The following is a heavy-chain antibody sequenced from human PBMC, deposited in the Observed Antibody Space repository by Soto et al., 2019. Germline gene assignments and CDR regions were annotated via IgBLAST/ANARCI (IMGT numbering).Heavy chain of an antibody. Sequence: SVKVSCKASGGSFSSNAISWVRQAPGQGLEWMGGIIPILGSANYAQKFQDRLTITADGSTTTTYMELNSLRSEDTAVYYCARNPSGYTKDAFDIWGQGTMVTVSS. CDR3: ARNPSGYTKDAFDI. J-gene: IGHJ3*02. CDR1: GGSFSSNA. V-gene: IGHV1-69*13. D-gene: IGHD3-22*01. CDR2: IIPILGSA.